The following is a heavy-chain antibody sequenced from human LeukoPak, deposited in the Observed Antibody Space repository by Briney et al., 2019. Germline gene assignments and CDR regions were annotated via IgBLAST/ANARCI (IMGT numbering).Heavy chain of an antibody. Sequence: GGSLSLSCAASGLTFSSYGMHWVRQAPGKGLEWVAFIRYDGSNKYYADSVKGRFTISRDNSKNTLYLQMNSLRAEDTAVYYCVKEELNNWNDEDYWGQGTLVTVSS. J-gene: IGHJ4*02. D-gene: IGHD1-1*01. CDR2: IRYDGSNK. V-gene: IGHV3-30*02. CDR1: GLTFSSYG. CDR3: VKEELNNWNDEDY.